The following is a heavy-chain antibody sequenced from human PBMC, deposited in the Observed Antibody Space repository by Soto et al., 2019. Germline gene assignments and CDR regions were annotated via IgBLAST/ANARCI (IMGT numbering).Heavy chain of an antibody. V-gene: IGHV3-21*01. CDR3: ARDRGTVIKAYGMDV. Sequence: EVQLVESGGGLVKPGGSLRLSCAASGFTFSSYSMNWVRQAPGKGLEWVSSISSSPSYIYYADSVKGRFTISRDNAKNSLYLQMISLRAEDTAVYYCARDRGTVIKAYGMDVWGQGTTVTVSS. J-gene: IGHJ6*02. CDR1: GFTFSSYS. D-gene: IGHD1-1*01. CDR2: ISSSPSYI.